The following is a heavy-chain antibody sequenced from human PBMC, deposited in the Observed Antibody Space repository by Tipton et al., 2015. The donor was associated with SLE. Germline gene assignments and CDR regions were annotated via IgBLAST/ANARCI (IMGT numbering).Heavy chain of an antibody. Sequence: GSLRLSCEASGFTFDDHGMSWVRQAPGKGLEWVSGINWNAGITSYADSVKGRFTVSRDNSKNTLYLQMNSLRAEDTAVYYCLRSPNYYYGMDVWGQGTTVTVSS. J-gene: IGHJ6*02. CDR2: INWNAGIT. CDR1: GFTFDDHG. V-gene: IGHV3-20*04. CDR3: LRSPNYYYGMDV.